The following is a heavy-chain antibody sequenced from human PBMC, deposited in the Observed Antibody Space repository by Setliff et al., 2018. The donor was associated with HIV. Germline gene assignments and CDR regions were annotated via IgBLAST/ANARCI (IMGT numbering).Heavy chain of an antibody. J-gene: IGHJ4*02. CDR3: ARNSMVREVGYDY. Sequence: ASVKVSCKASGYTFTGYHLHWVRQAPGQGLEWMGRINSSSGGTNYALKFQGRVTMTRDTSISTAYMELRRLRSDDTAVYYCARNSMVREVGYDYWGQGTLVTVSS. CDR2: INSSSGGT. V-gene: IGHV1-2*06. D-gene: IGHD3-10*01. CDR1: GYTFTGYH.